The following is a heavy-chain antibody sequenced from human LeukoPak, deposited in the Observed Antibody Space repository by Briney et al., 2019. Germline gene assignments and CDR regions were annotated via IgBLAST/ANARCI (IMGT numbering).Heavy chain of an antibody. CDR1: GYTFTNFG. CDR3: ARDQSVRLLQTSSTYFKHVFAI. Sequence: ACVKVSCKASGYTFTNFGLSWVRQGPGQGVEWMGRISAYNGDTYYAQRSHGGVRLTTDTSSSTAYMELRSLRFDDTAVYYCARDQSVRLLQTSSTYFKHVFAIWGQGSMVTVSS. V-gene: IGHV1-18*01. J-gene: IGHJ3*02. CDR2: ISAYNGDT. D-gene: IGHD6-13*01.